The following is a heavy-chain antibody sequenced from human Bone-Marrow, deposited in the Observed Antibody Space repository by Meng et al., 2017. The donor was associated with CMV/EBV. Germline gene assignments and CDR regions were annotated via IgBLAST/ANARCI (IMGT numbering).Heavy chain of an antibody. CDR2: IVVGSGNT. CDR1: GFTFTSSA. V-gene: IGHV1-58*01. Sequence: SAKVSCKASGFTFTSSAVQWVRQARGQRLEWIGWIVVGSGNTNYAQKFQERVTITRDMSTSTAYMELSSLRSEDTAVYYCARDYCSSTSCYTFGMAVWGQGHTV. D-gene: IGHD2-2*02. CDR3: ARDYCSSTSCYTFGMAV. J-gene: IGHJ6*02.